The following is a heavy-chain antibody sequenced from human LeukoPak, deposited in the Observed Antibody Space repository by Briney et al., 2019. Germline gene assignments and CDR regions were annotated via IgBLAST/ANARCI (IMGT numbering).Heavy chain of an antibody. CDR1: GDSITSYY. V-gene: IGHV4-59*01. CDR2: IFFSGST. J-gene: IGHJ4*02. CDR3: AQDINVWGTYRGFDY. Sequence: PSETLSLTCTVSGDSITSYYWSWIRQPPGKGLEWIGYIFFSGSTNYNPSLKSRVTISVDTSKNQFSLKLRSVTAADTAVYYCAQDINVWGTYRGFDYWGQGTLVTVSS. D-gene: IGHD3-16*02.